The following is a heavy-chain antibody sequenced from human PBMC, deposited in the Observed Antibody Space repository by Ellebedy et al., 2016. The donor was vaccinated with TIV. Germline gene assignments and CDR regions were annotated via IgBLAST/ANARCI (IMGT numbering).Heavy chain of an antibody. J-gene: IGHJ2*01. CDR3: ARRSAIADHWYFDL. Sequence: GESLKISCKGSGYSFTSNLISWVRQTPGKGLEWMGKIDPADSYTNYSPSFQGHVIISADKSTSTAYLQWTRLKASDTAIYYCARRSAIADHWYFDLWGRGTLITVSS. V-gene: IGHV5-10-1*01. CDR2: IDPADSYT. CDR1: GYSFTSNL. D-gene: IGHD6-13*01.